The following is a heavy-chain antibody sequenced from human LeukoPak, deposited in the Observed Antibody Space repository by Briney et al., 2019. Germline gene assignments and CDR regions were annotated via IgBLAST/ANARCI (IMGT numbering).Heavy chain of an antibody. CDR3: AKDYCRDGNCPFPFLGS. Sequence: GGSLRLSCAVSGFTLTNHGVSWVRQAPGKGLGWVSIITGTGGRYYGDSVKGRFILSRDNSKNTVYMQMSSLRAEDTATYYCAKDYCRDGNCPFPFLGSWGQGTLVTVSS. CDR2: ITGTGGR. V-gene: IGHV3-23*01. J-gene: IGHJ4*02. D-gene: IGHD2-15*01. CDR1: GFTLTNHG.